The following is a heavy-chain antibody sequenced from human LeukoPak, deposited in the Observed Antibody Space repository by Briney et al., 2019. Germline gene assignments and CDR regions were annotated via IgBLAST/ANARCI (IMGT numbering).Heavy chain of an antibody. CDR2: INPNSGGT. J-gene: IGHJ4*02. CDR1: GYTFTGYY. V-gene: IGHV1-2*02. Sequence: GASVKVSCKASGYTFTGYYMHWVRQAPGQGLEWMGWINPNSGGTNYAQKFQGRVTMTRDTSISTAYMELRRLRSDDTAVYYCAREGATDFWSGYYPTGFDYWGQGTLVTVSS. CDR3: AREGATDFWSGYYPTGFDY. D-gene: IGHD3-3*01.